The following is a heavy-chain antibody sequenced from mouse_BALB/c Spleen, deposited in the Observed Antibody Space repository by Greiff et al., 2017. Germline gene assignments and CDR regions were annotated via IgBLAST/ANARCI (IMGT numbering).Heavy chain of an antibody. CDR3: ARGELSYYVSSYVWYFDV. J-gene: IGHJ1*01. CDR1: GYAFTNYL. V-gene: IGHV1-54*01. Sequence: VQLQQSGAELVRPGTSVKVSCKASGYAFTNYLIEWVKQRPGQGLEWIGVINPGSGGTNYNEKFKGKATLTADKSSSTAYMQLSSLTSDDSAVYFCARGELSYYVSSYVWYFDVWGAGTTVTVSS. D-gene: IGHD1-1*01. CDR2: INPGSGGT.